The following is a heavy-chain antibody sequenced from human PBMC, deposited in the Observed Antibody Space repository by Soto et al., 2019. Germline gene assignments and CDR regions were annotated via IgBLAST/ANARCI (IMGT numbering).Heavy chain of an antibody. CDR3: ATSIGTPCGGDCYPYYYYYGMDV. V-gene: IGHV5-51*01. Sequence: GESLKISCKGSGYSFTSYWIGWVRQMPGKGLEWMGIIYPGYSDTRYSPSFQGQVTIPADKSNSPAYLQGSSLKASDTAMYYCATSIGTPCGGDCYPYYYYYGMDVWGQGTTVTVSS. CDR2: IYPGYSDT. D-gene: IGHD2-21*02. J-gene: IGHJ6*02. CDR1: GYSFTSYW.